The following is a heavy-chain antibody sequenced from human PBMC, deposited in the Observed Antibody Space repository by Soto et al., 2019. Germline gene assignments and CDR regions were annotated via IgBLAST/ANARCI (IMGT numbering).Heavy chain of an antibody. V-gene: IGHV1-2*04. Sequence: ASVKVSCKASGYTFTGYYMHWVRQAPGQGLEWMGWINPNSGGTNYAQKFQGWVTMTRDTSISTAYMELSRLRSDDTAVYYCARDPGWYGNYYYSYGMDVWGQGTTVTVYS. D-gene: IGHD3-10*01. CDR1: GYTFTGYY. CDR3: ARDPGWYGNYYYSYGMDV. J-gene: IGHJ6*02. CDR2: INPNSGGT.